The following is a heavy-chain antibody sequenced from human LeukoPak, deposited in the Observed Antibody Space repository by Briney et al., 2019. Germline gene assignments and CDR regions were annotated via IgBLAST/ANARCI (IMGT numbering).Heavy chain of an antibody. D-gene: IGHD2-15*01. CDR1: GFTFSIYA. V-gene: IGHV3-23*01. CDR3: AKDKGYCSGGSCYSEYYGMDV. J-gene: IGHJ6*02. CDR2: ISGSGGST. Sequence: GGSLRLSCAASGFTFSIYAMSWVRQAPGKGLGWVSSISGSGGSTYYADSVKGRFTISRDNSKNTLYLQMNSLRAEDTAVYYCAKDKGYCSGGSCYSEYYGMDVWGQGTTVTVSS.